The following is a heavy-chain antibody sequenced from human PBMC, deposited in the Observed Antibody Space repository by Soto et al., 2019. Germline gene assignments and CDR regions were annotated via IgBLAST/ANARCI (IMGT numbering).Heavy chain of an antibody. CDR2: IYHSGST. Sequence: SETLSLTCAVSSGSISSSNWWSWVRPPPGKGLEWIGEIYHSGSTNYNPSLKSRVTISVDKSKNQFSLKLSSVTAADTAVYYCARVSAVAGTNDFDYWGQGTLVTVSS. D-gene: IGHD6-19*01. CDR1: SGSISSSNW. V-gene: IGHV4-4*02. J-gene: IGHJ4*02. CDR3: ARVSAVAGTNDFDY.